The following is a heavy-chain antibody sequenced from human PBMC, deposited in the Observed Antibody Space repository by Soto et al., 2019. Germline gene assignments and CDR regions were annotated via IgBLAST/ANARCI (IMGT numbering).Heavy chain of an antibody. CDR3: ARGNHRWLQLWYFDL. CDR1: GGTFSSYT. D-gene: IGHD5-12*01. CDR2: IIPIFGTA. J-gene: IGHJ2*01. V-gene: IGHV1-69*12. Sequence: QVQLVQSGAEVKKPGSSVTVSCKASGGTFSSYTISWVRQAPGQGLEWMGGIIPIFGTANYAQKFQGRVTITADESTSTGYMALSSLRSEDTAVYYCARGNHRWLQLWYFDLWGRGTLVTVSS.